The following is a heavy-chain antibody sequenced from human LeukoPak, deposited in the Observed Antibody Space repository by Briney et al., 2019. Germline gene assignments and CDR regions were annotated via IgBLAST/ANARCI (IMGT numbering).Heavy chain of an antibody. CDR3: AKGKYSSGGVPDY. V-gene: IGHV3-23*01. Sequence: PGGSLRLSCAASGFTFSSCGMHWVRQAPGKGLEWVSSISGGGESTYYADSVKGRFTVSRDNSKNTLYLQINSLRGEDTAVYYCAKGKYSSGGVPDYWGQGTLVTVSS. CDR2: ISGGGEST. J-gene: IGHJ4*02. D-gene: IGHD6-19*01. CDR1: GFTFSSCG.